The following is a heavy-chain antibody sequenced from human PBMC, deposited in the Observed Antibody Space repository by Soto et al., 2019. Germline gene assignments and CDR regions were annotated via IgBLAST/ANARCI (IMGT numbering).Heavy chain of an antibody. D-gene: IGHD6-19*01. CDR3: ARDVIAVAGTDYYYGMDV. J-gene: IGHJ6*02. Sequence: GASVKVSCKAAGYTFTGYYMHCVRQAPGQGLEWMGWINPNSGGTNYAQKFQGWVTMTRDTSISTAYMELSRLRSDDTAVYYCARDVIAVAGTDYYYGMDVWGQGTTVTVSS. V-gene: IGHV1-2*04. CDR1: GYTFTGYY. CDR2: INPNSGGT.